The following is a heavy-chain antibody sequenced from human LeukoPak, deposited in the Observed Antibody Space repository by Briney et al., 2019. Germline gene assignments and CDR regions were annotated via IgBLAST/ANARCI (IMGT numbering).Heavy chain of an antibody. CDR2: INAGTGNT. V-gene: IGHV1-3*01. Sequence: ASVKVSCKASGGTFSSYAISWVRQAPGQRLEWVGWINAGTGNTKYSQKFQGRVTITSDTSASTAYMELSSLRSEDTAVYYCARRPDDYDSTTTRYLIYWGQGTLVTVSS. D-gene: IGHD3-22*01. CDR3: ARRPDDYDSTTTRYLIY. J-gene: IGHJ4*02. CDR1: GGTFSSYA.